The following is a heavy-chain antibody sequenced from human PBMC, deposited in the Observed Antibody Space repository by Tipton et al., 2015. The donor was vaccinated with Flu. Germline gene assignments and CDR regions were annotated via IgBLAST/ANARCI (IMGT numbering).Heavy chain of an antibody. CDR2: INHSGST. CDR1: GGSFSGYY. CDR3: ARGNLVVVPAAFPYYYYYGMDV. D-gene: IGHD2-2*01. V-gene: IGHV4-34*01. J-gene: IGHJ6*02. Sequence: TLSLTCAVYGGSFSGYYWSWIRQPPGKGLEWIGEINHSGSTNYNPSLKSRVTISVDTSKNQFSLKLSSVTAADTAVYYCARGNLVVVPAAFPYYYYYGMDVWGQGTTVTVSS.